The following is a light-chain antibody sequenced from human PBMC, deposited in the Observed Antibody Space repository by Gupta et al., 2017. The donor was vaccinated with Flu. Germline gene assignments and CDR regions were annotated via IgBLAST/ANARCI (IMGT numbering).Light chain of an antibody. CDR1: QDISHY. Sequence: DIQMTQSPSSLAASVGDRVTITCQASQDISHYLNWYQQKPGKAPNLLIDDASNLKTGVPSRFSGSGSGTDFIFTIGSLQPEDIATYYCQQYNDLPHSFGQGTKLQLK. V-gene: IGKV1-33*01. CDR2: DAS. CDR3: QQYNDLPHS. J-gene: IGKJ2*03.